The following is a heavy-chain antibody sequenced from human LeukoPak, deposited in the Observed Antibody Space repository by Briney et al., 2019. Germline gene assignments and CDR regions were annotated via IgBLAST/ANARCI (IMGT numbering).Heavy chain of an antibody. CDR3: ARGPCLWASCYRRFDY. J-gene: IGHJ4*02. CDR2: INHSGST. D-gene: IGHD2-2*02. Sequence: SETLSLTCAVYGGSFSGYYWSWIRQPPGKGLEWLGEINHSGSTNYNPSLKSRVTISVDTSKNQFSLKLSSVTAADTAVYYCARGPCLWASCYRRFDYWGQGTLVTVSS. V-gene: IGHV4-34*01. CDR1: GGSFSGYY.